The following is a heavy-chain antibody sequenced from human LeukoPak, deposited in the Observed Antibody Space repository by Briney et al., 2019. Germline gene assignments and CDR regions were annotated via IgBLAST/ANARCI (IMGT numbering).Heavy chain of an antibody. CDR2: INPSGGST. CDR1: GYTFTSYY. CDR3: ASAHYDSSSWYYFDY. J-gene: IGHJ4*02. Sequence: ASVKVSCKASGYTFTSYYMHWVRQAPGQGLEWMGLINPSGGSTSYAQKFQGRVTMTRDTSTSTVYMELSSLRSEDTAVYYCASAHYDSSSWYYFDYWGQGTLVTVSS. D-gene: IGHD6-13*01. V-gene: IGHV1-46*01.